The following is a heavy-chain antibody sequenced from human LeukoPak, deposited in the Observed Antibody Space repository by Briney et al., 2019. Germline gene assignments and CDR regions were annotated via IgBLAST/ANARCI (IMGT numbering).Heavy chain of an antibody. CDR3: ARDRPPVGAFDY. V-gene: IGHV4-30-4*08. D-gene: IGHD1-26*01. J-gene: IGHJ4*02. CDR2: IYYGGST. Sequence: SRTLSLTCTVSGGSISSGDYYWSWIRQPPGKGLEWIGYIYYGGSTYYNPSLKSRVTISVDTSKNQFSLKLSSVTAADTAVYYCARDRPPVGAFDYWGQGTLVTVSS. CDR1: GGSISSGDYY.